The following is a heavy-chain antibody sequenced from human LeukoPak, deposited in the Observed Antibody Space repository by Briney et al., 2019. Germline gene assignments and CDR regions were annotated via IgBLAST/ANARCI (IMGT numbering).Heavy chain of an antibody. CDR2: ISSNGGST. CDR1: GFTFSSYA. D-gene: IGHD3-22*01. CDR3: ARERRYYDSSGYYTAFDI. Sequence: GGSLRLSCAASGFTFSSYAMHWVRQAPGKGLEYVSSISSNGGSTYYANSVKGRFTISRDNSKNTLYLQVGSLRAEDMAVYYCARERRYYDSSGYYTAFDIWGQGTMLTVSS. V-gene: IGHV3-64*01. J-gene: IGHJ3*02.